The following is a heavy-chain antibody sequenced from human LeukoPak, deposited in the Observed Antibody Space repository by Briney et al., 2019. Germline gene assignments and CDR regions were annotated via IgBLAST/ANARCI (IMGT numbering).Heavy chain of an antibody. CDR2: IFYSGST. J-gene: IGHJ4*02. D-gene: IGHD4-17*01. CDR1: GGSISGSNYY. V-gene: IGHV4-39*01. Sequence: SETLSLTCTVSGGSISGSNYYWGWIRQPPGKGLEWIGSIFYSGSTSYNPSLKSRVTISVDTSKNQFSLKLSSVTAADTAVYYCATHTVTTTFDYWGRGTLVTVSS. CDR3: ATHTVTTTFDY.